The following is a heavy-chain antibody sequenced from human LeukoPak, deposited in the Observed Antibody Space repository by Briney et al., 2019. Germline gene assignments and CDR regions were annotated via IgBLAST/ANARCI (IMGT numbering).Heavy chain of an antibody. Sequence: ASVKVSCKVSGYTLTELSIHWVRQAPGNGLEWMGDVDPEDGERIYAQKFQGSVTMTEDTSTDTAYMELSSLRSEDTAVYYCATASGYLLDYWGQGTLVTVSS. J-gene: IGHJ4*02. V-gene: IGHV1-24*01. CDR1: GYTLTELS. CDR3: ATASGYLLDY. D-gene: IGHD5-18*01. CDR2: VDPEDGER.